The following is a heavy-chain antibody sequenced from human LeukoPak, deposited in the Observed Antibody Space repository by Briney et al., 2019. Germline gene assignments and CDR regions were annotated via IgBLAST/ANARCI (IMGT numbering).Heavy chain of an antibody. CDR3: AKDLMLHRGNGYFDY. CDR2: ISSSGSTI. J-gene: IGHJ4*02. CDR1: GFTFSDYY. Sequence: GGSLRLSCAASGFTFSDYYMSWIRQAPGKGLEWVSYISSSGSTIYYADSVKGRFTISRENSMNTLYLQMNSLRAEDTALYYCAKDLMLHRGNGYFDYWGQGTLVTVSS. V-gene: IGHV3-11*01. D-gene: IGHD2-8*01.